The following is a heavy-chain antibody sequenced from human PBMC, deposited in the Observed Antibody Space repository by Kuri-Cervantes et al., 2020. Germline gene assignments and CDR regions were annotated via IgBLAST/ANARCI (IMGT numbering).Heavy chain of an antibody. CDR3: AKVGFWSGYYGMDV. J-gene: IGHJ6*02. CDR1: GYTFTGYY. Sequence: GGSLRLSCKASGYTFTGYYMHWVRQAPGQGLEWMGWINPNSGGTNYAQKFQGRVTMTRDTSTSTAYMELRSLRSDDTAVYYCAKVGFWSGYYGMDVWGQGTSVTVSS. CDR2: INPNSGGT. V-gene: IGHV1-2*02. D-gene: IGHD3-3*01.